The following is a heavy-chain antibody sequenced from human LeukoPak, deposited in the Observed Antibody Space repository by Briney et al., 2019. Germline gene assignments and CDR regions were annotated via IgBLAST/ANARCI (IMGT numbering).Heavy chain of an antibody. CDR1: GFSVSSNY. CDR3: ARGRSGWYLDY. Sequence: GGSLRLSCAASGFSVSSNYMTWVRQAREKGLEWVSVIYSGGSTYYADSAKGRFTISRDNSKNTVYLQMNSLRAEDTAVYYCARGRSGWYLDYWGQGTLVTVSS. V-gene: IGHV3-66*01. CDR2: IYSGGST. J-gene: IGHJ4*02. D-gene: IGHD6-19*01.